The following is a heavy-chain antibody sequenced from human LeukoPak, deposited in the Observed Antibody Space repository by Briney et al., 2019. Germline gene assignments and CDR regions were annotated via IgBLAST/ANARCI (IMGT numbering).Heavy chain of an antibody. D-gene: IGHD5-18*01. J-gene: IGHJ4*02. V-gene: IGHV3-21*01. Sequence: GGSLRLSCAASGFTFSSYSMNWVRQAPGKGLEWVSSISSSSSYIYYTDSLKGRCTISRHNDKHSLYLQMISLRAEDMAVYYCARVENNYGYYCFDYWGQGALVTVSS. CDR2: ISSSSSYI. CDR3: ARVENNYGYYCFDY. CDR1: GFTFSSYS.